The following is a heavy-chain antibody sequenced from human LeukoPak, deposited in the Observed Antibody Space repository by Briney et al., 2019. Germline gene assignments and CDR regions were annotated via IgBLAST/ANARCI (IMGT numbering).Heavy chain of an antibody. CDR2: IRADAVTT. CDR3: ARDSCSGGSCYGRHYYMDV. Sequence: PGGSLRLSCATSGFIFSHHGMNWVRQAPGKGLEWVSGIRADAVTTYYADSVKGRFTISRDNSKNTLYLQMNSLRAEDTAVYYCARDSCSGGSCYGRHYYMDVWGKGTTVTVSS. V-gene: IGHV3-23*01. J-gene: IGHJ6*03. CDR1: GFIFSHHG. D-gene: IGHD2-15*01.